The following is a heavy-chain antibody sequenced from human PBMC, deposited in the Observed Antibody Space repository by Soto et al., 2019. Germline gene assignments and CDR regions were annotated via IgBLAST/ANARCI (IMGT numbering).Heavy chain of an antibody. Sequence: ASVEVSCKASGYTFTSYYMHWVRQAPGQGLEWMGIINPSGGSTSYAQKFQGRVTMTRDTSTSTVYMELSSLRSEDTAVYYCARVAYCSGGSCYPIYYGMDVWGQGTRVTVSS. D-gene: IGHD2-15*01. CDR2: INPSGGST. CDR1: GYTFTSYY. J-gene: IGHJ6*02. V-gene: IGHV1-46*01. CDR3: ARVAYCSGGSCYPIYYGMDV.